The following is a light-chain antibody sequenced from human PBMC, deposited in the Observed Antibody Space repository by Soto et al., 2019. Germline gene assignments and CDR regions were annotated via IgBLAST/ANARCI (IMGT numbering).Light chain of an antibody. V-gene: IGKV3-15*01. CDR2: GPS. J-gene: IGKJ4*01. CDR3: QQYNNWPLT. CDR1: QRGGND. Sequence: ETVMTQSPATLSVSPGQGATLSCRASQRGGNDLACYQQKAGQAPRLLIYGPSTRATAIPATFSASGSGTEFTLTIASLQSEDFAVYYCQQYNNWPLTVGGVTKVDSK.